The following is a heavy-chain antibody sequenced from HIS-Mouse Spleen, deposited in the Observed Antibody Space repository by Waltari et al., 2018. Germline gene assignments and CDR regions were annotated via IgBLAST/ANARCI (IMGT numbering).Heavy chain of an antibody. Sequence: QVQLQESGPGLVKPSETLSLTCTVSGGSISSYYWSWIRQPPGKGLEWIGYIYYSGSTNYNPSLKSRVTISVDTSKNQFSLKLISVTAADTAVYYCARRRYSYGFDYWGQGTLVTVSS. CDR2: IYYSGST. J-gene: IGHJ4*02. CDR1: GGSISSYY. V-gene: IGHV4-59*08. CDR3: ARRRYSYGFDY. D-gene: IGHD5-18*01.